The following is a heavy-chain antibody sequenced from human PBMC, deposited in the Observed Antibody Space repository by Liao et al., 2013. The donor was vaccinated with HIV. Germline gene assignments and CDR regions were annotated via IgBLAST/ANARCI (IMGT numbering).Heavy chain of an antibody. CDR1: GGSISSSSYY. CDR3: ARVYPPPTMIVRYYYYMDV. Sequence: QLQLQESGPGLVKPSETLSLTCTVSGGSISSSSYYWGWIRQPPGKGLEWIGSIYYSGSTYYNPSLKSRVTISVDTSMNQFSLKLSSVTAADTAVYYCARVYPPPTMIVRYYYYMDVWGKGTTVTVSS. V-gene: IGHV4-39*07. CDR2: IYYSGST. J-gene: IGHJ6*03. D-gene: IGHD3-22*01.